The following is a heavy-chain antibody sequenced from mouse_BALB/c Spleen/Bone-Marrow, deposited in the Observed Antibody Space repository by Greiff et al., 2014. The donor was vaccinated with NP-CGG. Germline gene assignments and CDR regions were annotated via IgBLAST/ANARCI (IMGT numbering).Heavy chain of an antibody. D-gene: IGHD2-1*01. Sequence: VQLQQSGAELVKPGASVKLSCAASGFNIKDTYMHWVKQRPEQGLEWIGRIDPANGNTKYDPKFQGKATITADTSSNTAYLQLSSPTSEDTAVYYCARRGYYGNYYYARDYWGQGTSVTVSS. CDR2: IDPANGNT. V-gene: IGHV14-3*02. CDR1: GFNIKDTY. CDR3: ARRGYYGNYYYARDY. J-gene: IGHJ4*01.